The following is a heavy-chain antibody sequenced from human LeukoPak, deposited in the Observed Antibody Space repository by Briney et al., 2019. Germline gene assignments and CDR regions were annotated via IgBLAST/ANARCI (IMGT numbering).Heavy chain of an antibody. CDR1: GFTFSSYA. Sequence: PGGSLRLSCAASGFTFSSYAMSWVRQAPGKGLEWVSAISGSGGSTYYADSVKGRFTISRDNSKNTLYLQMNSLRAEDTAVYYCARSPAWERRYYYDSSGYPYFDYWGQGTLVTVSS. J-gene: IGHJ4*02. D-gene: IGHD3-22*01. CDR3: ARSPAWERRYYYDSSGYPYFDY. V-gene: IGHV3-23*01. CDR2: ISGSGGST.